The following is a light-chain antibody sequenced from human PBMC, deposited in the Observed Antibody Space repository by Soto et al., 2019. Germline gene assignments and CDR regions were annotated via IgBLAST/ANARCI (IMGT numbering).Light chain of an antibody. CDR1: QSVLYSSNNKNY. CDR3: QQYYSTPLT. J-gene: IGKJ4*01. V-gene: IGKV4-1*01. CDR2: WAS. Sequence: DIVRTQSPDSLAVSLGERATINCKSSQSVLYSSNNKNYLAWYQHKPGQPPKLLIYWASTRESGVPDRFSGSGSGTDFTLTISSLQAEDVAVYYCQQYYSTPLTFGGGTKVEIK.